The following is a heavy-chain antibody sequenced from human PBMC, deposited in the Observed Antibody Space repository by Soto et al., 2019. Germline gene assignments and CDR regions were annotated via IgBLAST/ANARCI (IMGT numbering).Heavy chain of an antibody. CDR1: GGSISSYY. CDR3: ARVTEWLRSYNWFDP. Sequence: ETLSLTCTVSGGSISSYYWSWIRQPPGKGLEWIGYIYYSGSTNYNPSLKSRVTISVDTSKNQFSLKLSSVTAADTAVYYCARVTEWLRSYNWFDPWGQGTLVTVSS. V-gene: IGHV4-59*01. D-gene: IGHD5-12*01. CDR2: IYYSGST. J-gene: IGHJ5*02.